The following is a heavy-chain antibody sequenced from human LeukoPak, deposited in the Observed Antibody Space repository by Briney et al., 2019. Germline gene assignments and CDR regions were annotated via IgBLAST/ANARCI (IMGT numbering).Heavy chain of an antibody. CDR1: GYTFTSYG. D-gene: IGHD3-10*01. CDR2: ISAYNGNT. Sequence: ASVKVSCKASGYTFTSYGISWVRQAPGQGLEWMGWISAYNGNTNYAQKLQGRVTMTTDTSTSTAYMELRSLRSDDTAVYYCARLEGSYYGPGSYFWGLQYYFDYWGQGTLVTVSS. V-gene: IGHV1-18*04. CDR3: ARLEGSYYGPGSYFWGLQYYFDY. J-gene: IGHJ4*02.